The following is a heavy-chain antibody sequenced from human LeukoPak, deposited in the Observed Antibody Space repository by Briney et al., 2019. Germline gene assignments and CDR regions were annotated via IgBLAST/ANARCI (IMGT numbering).Heavy chain of an antibody. CDR1: GFTFSDYY. V-gene: IGHV3-11*01. Sequence: GGSLRLSCAASGFTFSDYYFSWIRQAPGKGLEWVSYIGRSGDSTIYYADSMKGRFTISRDNAKSSLYLQMNSLRADDTAVYYCARGHYGLDVWGQGSTVTVSS. CDR3: ARGHYGLDV. CDR2: IGRSGDSTI. J-gene: IGHJ6*02.